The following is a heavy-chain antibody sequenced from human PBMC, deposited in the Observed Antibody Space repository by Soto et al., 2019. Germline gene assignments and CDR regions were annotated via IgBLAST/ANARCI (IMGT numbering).Heavy chain of an antibody. J-gene: IGHJ1*01. V-gene: IGHV3-9*01. CDR1: GFTFNDYA. D-gene: IGHD3-22*01. CDR2: VTWNSAYI. CDR3: ANLIVRLGD. Sequence: QSWGYLRLSCAASGFTFNDYAMHWVRQAPGKGLEWVSYVTWNSAYIGYADSVKGRFTISRDNAKNTLYLQMNSLRAEDTAVYYCANLIVRLGDWGQGSLVTVSS.